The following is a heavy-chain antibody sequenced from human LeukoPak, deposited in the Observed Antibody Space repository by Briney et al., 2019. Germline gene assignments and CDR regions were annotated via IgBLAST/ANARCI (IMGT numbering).Heavy chain of an antibody. Sequence: PSETLSLTCTVSGGSVSSSSYYWGWIRQPPGKGLEWIGSIYYSGSTYYNPSLKSRVTISVDTSENQFSLKLSSVTAADTAVYYCAKVYSSGWFDFFDYWGQGTLVTVSS. V-gene: IGHV4-39*07. CDR1: GGSVSSSSYY. CDR2: IYYSGST. D-gene: IGHD6-19*01. J-gene: IGHJ4*02. CDR3: AKVYSSGWFDFFDY.